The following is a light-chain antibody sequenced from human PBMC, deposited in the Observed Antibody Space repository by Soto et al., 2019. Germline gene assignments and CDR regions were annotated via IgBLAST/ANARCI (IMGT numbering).Light chain of an antibody. Sequence: QSALTQPASVSGSPGQSITIFCTGTSSDVGGYNFVSWYQHHPDRAPQLIIYEVKNRPSGVSTRFSGSKSAYTATLTISGLQTEDEADYYCCSYTVNNTRVVFGGGTKLTVL. CDR3: CSYTVNNTRVV. CDR1: SSDVGGYNF. V-gene: IGLV2-14*01. CDR2: EVK. J-gene: IGLJ2*01.